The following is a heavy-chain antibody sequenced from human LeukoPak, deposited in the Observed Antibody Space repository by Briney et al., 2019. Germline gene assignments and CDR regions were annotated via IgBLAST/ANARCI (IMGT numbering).Heavy chain of an antibody. J-gene: IGHJ4*02. CDR2: IYYTGTT. CDR1: GGSISSGGYY. CDR3: ARSTPASFFDY. Sequence: SQTLSLTCTVSGGSISSGGYYWSWIRQHPGKGLECIGYIYYTGTTYYNPSLKSRITISVDTSQNQFSLNLDSVTAADTAVYYCARSTPASFFDYWGQGTRVTVSS. D-gene: IGHD1-14*01. V-gene: IGHV4-31*03.